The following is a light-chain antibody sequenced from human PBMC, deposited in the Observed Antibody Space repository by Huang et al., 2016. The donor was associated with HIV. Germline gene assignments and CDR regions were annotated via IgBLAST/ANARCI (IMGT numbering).Light chain of an antibody. J-gene: IGKJ3*01. CDR1: QDISSY. CDR3: LQLNSYPGT. V-gene: IGKV1-9*01. Sequence: IQLTQSPSSLSASVGDRVTITCRASQDISSYLVWYQQKPGKAPKLLIYAASTLESGVPSRFSGSGSGTDFTLTINNLQPEDCATYYCLQLNSYPGTFGPGTNVDV. CDR2: AAS.